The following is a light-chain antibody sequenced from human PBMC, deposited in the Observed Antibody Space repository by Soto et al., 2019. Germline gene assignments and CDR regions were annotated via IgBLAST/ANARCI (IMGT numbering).Light chain of an antibody. Sequence: EIVLTPSPATLSVSPCERATLSCSASHSVANNLVWYQQKPGQAPRLLTYGTSSRATGFPDRFSGSGSGTDFTLTISRLEIEDFAVYYCQLYDSSSWTFGQGTKVDIK. CDR3: QLYDSSSWT. J-gene: IGKJ1*01. V-gene: IGKV3-20*01. CDR2: GTS. CDR1: HSVANN.